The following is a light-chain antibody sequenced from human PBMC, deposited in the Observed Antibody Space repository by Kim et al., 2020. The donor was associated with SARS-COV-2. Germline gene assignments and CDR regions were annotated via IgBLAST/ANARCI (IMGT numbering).Light chain of an antibody. V-gene: IGKV3-11*01. J-gene: IGKJ1*01. Sequence: GERATLSCRANRSMSRYLAWDQQKPGQAPRPRIYDATNRATGIATRFSGSGSGTDFKLTISSLEPEDVEVDDCQQRSNWPPRRTFGQGTKVDIK. CDR3: QQRSNWPPRRT. CDR1: RSMSRY. CDR2: DAT.